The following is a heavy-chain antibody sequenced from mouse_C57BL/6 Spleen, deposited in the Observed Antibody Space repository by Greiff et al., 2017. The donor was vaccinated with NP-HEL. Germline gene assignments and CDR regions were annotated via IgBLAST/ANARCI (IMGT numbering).Heavy chain of an antibody. CDR3: ARAEDYGSSYWYFDV. Sequence: EVKLVESGGGLVKPGGSLKLSCAASGFTFSSYAMSWVRQTPEKRLEWVATISDGGSYTYYPDNVKGRFTISRDNAKNNLYLQMSHLKSEDTAMYYCARAEDYGSSYWYFDVWGTGTTVTVSS. J-gene: IGHJ1*03. CDR2: ISDGGSYT. V-gene: IGHV5-4*03. CDR1: GFTFSSYA. D-gene: IGHD1-1*01.